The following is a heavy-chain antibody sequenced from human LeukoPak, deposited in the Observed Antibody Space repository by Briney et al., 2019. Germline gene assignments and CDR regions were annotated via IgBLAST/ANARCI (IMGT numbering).Heavy chain of an antibody. Sequence: KASETLSLTCTVSGGSTSSSYWSWIRQPPGKGLEWIGYIYYSGSTKYNPSLWRRATISVDTSKNLFSLNLSSVTAADTAVYYCAGGELNAGIFAAPWGQGTLVTVSS. D-gene: IGHD1-7*01. CDR2: IYYSGST. CDR3: AGGELNAGIFAAP. CDR1: GGSTSSSY. J-gene: IGHJ5*02. V-gene: IGHV4-59*01.